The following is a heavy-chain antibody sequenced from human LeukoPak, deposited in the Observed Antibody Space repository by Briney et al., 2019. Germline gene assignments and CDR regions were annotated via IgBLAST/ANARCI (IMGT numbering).Heavy chain of an antibody. CDR3: ASMAWGWEIPGPHDY. J-gene: IGHJ4*02. CDR1: GGSISSGGYY. Sequence: SQTLSLTCTVSGGSISSGGYYWSWIRQPPGKGLEWIGYIYHSGSTYYNPSLKSRVTISVDRSKNQFSLKLSSVTAADTAVYYCASMAWGWEIPGPHDYWGQGTLVPVSS. V-gene: IGHV4-30-2*01. CDR2: IYHSGST. D-gene: IGHD1-26*01.